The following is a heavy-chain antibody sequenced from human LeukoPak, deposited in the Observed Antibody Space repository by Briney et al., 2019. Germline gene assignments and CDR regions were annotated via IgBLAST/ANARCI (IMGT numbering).Heavy chain of an antibody. V-gene: IGHV3-30*03. J-gene: IGHJ4*02. D-gene: IGHD1/OR15-1a*01. CDR3: ARVGWNREGVFDY. Sequence: PGGSLRLSCAASGFTFSSYGMHWVRQAPGKGLEWVAVISYDGSNKYYADSVKGRFTISRDNSKNTLYLQMNSLRAEDTAVYYCARVGWNREGVFDYWGQGTLVTVSS. CDR1: GFTFSSYG. CDR2: ISYDGSNK.